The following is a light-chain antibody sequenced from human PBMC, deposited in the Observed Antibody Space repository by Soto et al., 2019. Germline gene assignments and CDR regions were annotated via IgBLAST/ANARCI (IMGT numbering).Light chain of an antibody. Sequence: EIVMTQSPATLSVSPGERATLSCRDSQSVSSNLAWYQQKPGQAPRLLIYGASTRATGIPARFSGSGSGTEFTLTISSLQSEDFAVYYCQQYNNWPRTFGQGTKVEIK. CDR3: QQYNNWPRT. V-gene: IGKV3-15*01. CDR1: QSVSSN. J-gene: IGKJ1*01. CDR2: GAS.